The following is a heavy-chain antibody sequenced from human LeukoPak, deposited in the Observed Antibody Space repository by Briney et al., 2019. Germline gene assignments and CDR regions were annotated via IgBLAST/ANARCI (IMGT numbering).Heavy chain of an antibody. CDR1: GGTFSSYA. V-gene: IGHV1-69*13. D-gene: IGHD4-11*01. J-gene: IGHJ4*02. Sequence: ASVKVSCKASGGTFSSYAISWVRQAPGQGLEWMGGIIPIFGTANYAQKFQGRVTITADESTSTAHMELSSLRSEDTAVYYCAREPVGFSNLGDGYYWGQGTLVTVSS. CDR2: IIPIFGTA. CDR3: AREPVGFSNLGDGYY.